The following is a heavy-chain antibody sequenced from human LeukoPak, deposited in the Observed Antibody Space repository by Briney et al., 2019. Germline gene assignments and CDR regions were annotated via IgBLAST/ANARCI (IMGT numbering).Heavy chain of an antibody. Sequence: PGGSLRLSCAASGFTFSRYWMHWVRQAPGRGLVWVSGIDSDGHTTFYADHVKGRFTISRDNARNTLFLQMNSLGAEDTAVYYCATLAYGPDYWGQGTLVTVSS. CDR2: IDSDGHTT. CDR1: GFTFSRYW. D-gene: IGHD3-10*01. J-gene: IGHJ4*02. V-gene: IGHV3-74*01. CDR3: ATLAYGPDY.